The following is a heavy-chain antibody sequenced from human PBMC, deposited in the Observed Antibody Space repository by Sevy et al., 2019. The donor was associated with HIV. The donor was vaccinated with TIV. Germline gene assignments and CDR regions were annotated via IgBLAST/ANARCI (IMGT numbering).Heavy chain of an antibody. V-gene: IGHV3-48*02. J-gene: IGHJ3*02. CDR2: ISSSSSTI. D-gene: IGHD3-3*01. Sequence: GGSLRLSCAASGFTFSSYSMNWVRQAPGKGLEWVSYISSSSSTIYYADSVKGRFTISRDNAKNSLYLQMNSLRDEDTAGYYCAREGSRRGGSYYDCWSGYLGDAFDIWGQGTMVTVSS. CDR3: AREGSRRGGSYYDCWSGYLGDAFDI. CDR1: GFTFSSYS.